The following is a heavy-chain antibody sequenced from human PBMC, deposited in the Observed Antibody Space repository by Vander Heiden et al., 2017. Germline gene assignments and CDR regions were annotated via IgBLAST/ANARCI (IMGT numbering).Heavy chain of an antibody. D-gene: IGHD6-19*01. V-gene: IGHV3-48*01. Sequence: EVQLVEPGGGLVQPGRSLRLSCAASGFTSSSYSMHWVRQAPGKGLEWVSYNSSSSSTIYYADSVKGRFTISRDNAKNSLYLQMNSLGAEDTAVYYCARDWGIAGAFDYWGQGTLVTVSS. J-gene: IGHJ4*02. CDR1: GFTSSSYS. CDR2: NSSSSSTI. CDR3: ARDWGIAGAFDY.